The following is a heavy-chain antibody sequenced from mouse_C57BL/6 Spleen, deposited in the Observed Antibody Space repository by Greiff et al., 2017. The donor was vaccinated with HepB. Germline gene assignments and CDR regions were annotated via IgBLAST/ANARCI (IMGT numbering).Heavy chain of an antibody. J-gene: IGHJ4*01. D-gene: IGHD2-3*01. CDR2: FYPGSGSI. CDR3: ARHEGYYDGYSFYAMDY. Sequence: QVQLQQSGAELVKPGASVKLSCKASGYTFTEYTIHWVKQRSGQGLEWIGWFYPGSGSIKYNEKFKDKATLTADKSSSTVYMELSRLTSEDSAVYFCARHEGYYDGYSFYAMDYWGQGTSVTVSS. CDR1: GYTFTEYT. V-gene: IGHV1-62-2*01.